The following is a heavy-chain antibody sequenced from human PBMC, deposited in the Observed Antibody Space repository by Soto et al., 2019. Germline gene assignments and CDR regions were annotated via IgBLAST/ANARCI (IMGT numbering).Heavy chain of an antibody. Sequence: QVPLVQSGSEVKKPGASVKLSCKASGYPFTGHALHWVRQAPGQSPEWVGWINGGNGNTKYSQKLQGRVTITRDTSANTADMELTRVRSEDTAIYYCARDDGYGWFDPWGQGSLVTVSS. CDR1: GYPFTGHA. CDR3: ARDDGYGWFDP. D-gene: IGHD3-16*01. V-gene: IGHV1-3*01. CDR2: INGGNGNT. J-gene: IGHJ5*02.